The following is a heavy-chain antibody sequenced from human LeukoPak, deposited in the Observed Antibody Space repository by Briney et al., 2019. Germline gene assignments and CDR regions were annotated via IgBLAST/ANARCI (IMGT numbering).Heavy chain of an antibody. D-gene: IGHD2-15*01. Sequence: SQTLSLTCAVSGGSISSGGYSWSWIRQPPGKGLEWIGYIYHSGSTYYNPSLKSRVTISVDRSKNQFSLKLSSVTAADTAVYYCARRYCSGGSCYAEFDYWGQGTLVTVSS. J-gene: IGHJ4*02. CDR2: IYHSGST. CDR3: ARRYCSGGSCYAEFDY. CDR1: GGSISSGGYS. V-gene: IGHV4-30-2*01.